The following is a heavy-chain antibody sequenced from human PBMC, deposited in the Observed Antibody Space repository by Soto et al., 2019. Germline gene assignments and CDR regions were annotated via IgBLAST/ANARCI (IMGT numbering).Heavy chain of an antibody. Sequence: GGSLRLSCAASGFTFSSYSMNWVRQAPGKGLEWVSSISSSSSCIYYADSVKGRFTISRDNAKNSLYLQMNSLRAEDTAVYYCARDRVTMVRGVSYGMDVWGQGTTVTVSS. D-gene: IGHD3-10*01. CDR3: ARDRVTMVRGVSYGMDV. CDR1: GFTFSSYS. J-gene: IGHJ6*02. CDR2: ISSSSSCI. V-gene: IGHV3-21*01.